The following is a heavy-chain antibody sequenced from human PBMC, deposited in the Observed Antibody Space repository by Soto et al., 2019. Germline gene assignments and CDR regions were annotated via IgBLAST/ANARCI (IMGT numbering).Heavy chain of an antibody. V-gene: IGHV3-23*01. CDR3: AKVTGYSSGWYAFSDAFDI. Sequence: GESLKISCAASGFTFSSYAMSWVRQAPGKGLEWVSAISGSGGSTYYADSVKGRFTISRDNSKNTLYLQMNSLRAEDTAVYYCAKVTGYSSGWYAFSDAFDIWGQGTMVTVSS. CDR2: ISGSGGST. J-gene: IGHJ3*02. D-gene: IGHD6-19*01. CDR1: GFTFSSYA.